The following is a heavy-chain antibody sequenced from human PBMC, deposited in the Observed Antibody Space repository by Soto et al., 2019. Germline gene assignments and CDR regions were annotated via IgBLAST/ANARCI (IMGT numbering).Heavy chain of an antibody. CDR2: ISYSGST. V-gene: IGHV4-59*01. CDR3: ARDLKEYCSDGKCNWFDP. J-gene: IGHJ5*02. D-gene: IGHD2-15*01. CDR1: GASISTYY. Sequence: QVQLQESGPGLVKPSDTLSLTCTVSGASISTYYWSWIRQSPGKGLEWIGYISYSGSTNYNPSLKSRVTISFDASKNLISLQVRSATAADAAVYYCARDLKEYCSDGKCNWFDPWGQGTLVTVSS.